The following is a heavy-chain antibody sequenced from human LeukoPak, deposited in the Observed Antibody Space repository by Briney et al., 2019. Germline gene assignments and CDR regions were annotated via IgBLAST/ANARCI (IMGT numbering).Heavy chain of an antibody. CDR1: GFIFRNDL. Sequence: RGGSLRLFCAASGFIFRNDLMIWVRQAAGKGLVWVSSISGMGGGIYYADSVKGRFTLSRDNSKNMLYIQMNSLRAEDTVIYFCAKDFAMLRFPAPFDSWGQGTLVTVSS. J-gene: IGHJ4*02. CDR2: ISGMGGGI. CDR3: AKDFAMLRFPAPFDS. D-gene: IGHD3-3*01. V-gene: IGHV3-23*01.